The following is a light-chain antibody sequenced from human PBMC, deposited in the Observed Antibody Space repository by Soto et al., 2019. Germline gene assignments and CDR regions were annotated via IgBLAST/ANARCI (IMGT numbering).Light chain of an antibody. CDR2: GAS. Sequence: EIVLTQSPGALSLSPGERATLSCRASQTVSSVHVAWYQQNPGQDPRLRIYGASRRATGIPDRFSGSGSGTDVTLTISRLETEDFAVYYCQQYDNSLWTFGQGTKVDIK. V-gene: IGKV3-20*01. CDR1: QTVSSVH. J-gene: IGKJ1*01. CDR3: QQYDNSLWT.